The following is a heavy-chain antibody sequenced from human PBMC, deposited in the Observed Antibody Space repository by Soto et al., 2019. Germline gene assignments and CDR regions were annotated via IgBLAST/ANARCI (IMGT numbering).Heavy chain of an antibody. Sequence: SVKVSCKASGGTFSSYAISWVRQAPGQGLEWMGGIIPIFGTANYAQKFQGRVTITADESTSTAYMELSSLRSEDTAVYYCATGGRISKVGASGIEAFDIWGQGTMVTISS. V-gene: IGHV1-69*13. D-gene: IGHD1-26*01. CDR3: ATGGRISKVGASGIEAFDI. CDR1: GGTFSSYA. J-gene: IGHJ3*02. CDR2: IIPIFGTA.